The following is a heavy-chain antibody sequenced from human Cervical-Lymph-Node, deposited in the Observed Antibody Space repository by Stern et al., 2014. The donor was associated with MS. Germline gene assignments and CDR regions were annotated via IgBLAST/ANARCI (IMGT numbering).Heavy chain of an antibody. Sequence: QLQLQESGPGLEKPSQTLSLTCTVSGGTISSGGYYWSWIRQHPGKGLEWSGYLYYSESTYYNQSLKSRVNITVDTYKKPFSLQLSSVTAADTAVYYCARVLGSSYYYDSSGYLDAFDIWGQGTMVTVSS. D-gene: IGHD3-22*01. CDR1: GGTISSGGYY. V-gene: IGHV4-31*03. CDR2: LYYSEST. J-gene: IGHJ3*02. CDR3: ARVLGSSYYYDSSGYLDAFDI.